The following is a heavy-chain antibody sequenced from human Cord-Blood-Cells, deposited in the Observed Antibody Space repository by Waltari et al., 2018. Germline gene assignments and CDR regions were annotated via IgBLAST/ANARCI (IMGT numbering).Heavy chain of an antibody. CDR2: IKSKTDGGTT. CDR1: GFTFSNAW. CDR3: TTGSSGPITRDY. Sequence: EVQLVESGGGLVKPGGSLRLSCAASGFTFSNAWMSWVRQAPGKGLGWVGRIKSKTDGGTTDYAAPVKGRFTISRDDSKNTLYLQMNSLKTEDTAVYYCTTGSSGPITRDYWGQGTLVTVSS. J-gene: IGHJ4*02. V-gene: IGHV3-15*01. D-gene: IGHD1-20*01.